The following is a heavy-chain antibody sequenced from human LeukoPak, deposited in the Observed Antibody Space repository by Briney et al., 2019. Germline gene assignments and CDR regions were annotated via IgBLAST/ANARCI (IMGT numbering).Heavy chain of an antibody. CDR1: GGSISGYY. CDR2: VYYSGTT. V-gene: IGHV4-59*01. D-gene: IGHD2-15*01. CDR3: ARGSPRADK. J-gene: IGHJ4*02. Sequence: SETLSLTCTVSGGSISGYYWSWTRQPPGKGLEWIGYVYYSGTTDYNPSLKSLLTISVDSSKNQFSLKLSSVTTADTAVYYCARGSPRADKWGQGTLVTVSS.